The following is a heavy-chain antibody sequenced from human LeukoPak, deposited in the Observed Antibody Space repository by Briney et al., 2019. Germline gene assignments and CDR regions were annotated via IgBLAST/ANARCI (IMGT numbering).Heavy chain of an antibody. V-gene: IGHV4-38-2*02. J-gene: IGHJ4*02. CDR1: GYSISSGYY. CDR3: ARVPWGRAAGQAGFDY. D-gene: IGHD6-13*01. Sequence: PSETLSLTCTVSGYSISSGYYWGWIRQPPGKGLEWIGSIYHSGSTYYNPSLKSRVTISVDTSKNQFSLKLSSVTAADTAVYYCARVPWGRAAGQAGFDYWGQGTLVTVSS. CDR2: IYHSGST.